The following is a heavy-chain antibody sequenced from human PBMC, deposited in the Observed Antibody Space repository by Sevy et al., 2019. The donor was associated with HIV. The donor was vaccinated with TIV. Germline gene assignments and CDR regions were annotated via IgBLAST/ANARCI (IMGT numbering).Heavy chain of an antibody. V-gene: IGHV1-46*01. CDR1: GYTFTSYS. Sequence: ASVKVSCKASGYTFTSYSIHWVRQAPGQGLEWMGIINPSGGSTTYAQMFQGRVTLTRDKSTSTVFLELSSLRSEDTAVYYCAIPGFSGYDGVDQWGQGTLVTVSS. CDR3: AIPGFSGYDGVDQ. CDR2: INPSGGST. J-gene: IGHJ4*02. D-gene: IGHD5-12*01.